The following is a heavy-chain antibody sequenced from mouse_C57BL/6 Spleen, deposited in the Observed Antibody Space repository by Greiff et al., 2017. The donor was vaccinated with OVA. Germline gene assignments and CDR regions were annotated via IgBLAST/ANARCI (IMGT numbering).Heavy chain of an antibody. J-gene: IGHJ3*01. CDR1: GFNIKDDY. CDR3: TTRNYVAY. V-gene: IGHV14-4*01. Sequence: EVQLQQSGAELVRPGASVKLSCTASGFNIKDDYMHWVKQRPEQGLEWIGWIDPENGDTEYASKFQGKATITADTSSNTAYLQLSSLTSEDTAVYYCTTRNYVAYWGQGTLVTVSA. D-gene: IGHD2-1*01. CDR2: IDPENGDT.